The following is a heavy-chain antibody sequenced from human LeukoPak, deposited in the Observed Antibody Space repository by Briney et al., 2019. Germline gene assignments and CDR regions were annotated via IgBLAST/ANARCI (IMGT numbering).Heavy chain of an antibody. CDR1: GGSFSGYY. D-gene: IGHD6-19*01. Sequence: SETLSLTCAVYGGSFSGYYWSWLRQPPGKGLEWIGEINHSGSTNYNPSLKSRVTISVDTSKNQFSLKLSSVTAADTAVYYCAREGSSSGCYPIRIFGYWGQGTLVTVSS. CDR2: INHSGST. J-gene: IGHJ4*02. V-gene: IGHV4-34*01. CDR3: AREGSSSGCYPIRIFGY.